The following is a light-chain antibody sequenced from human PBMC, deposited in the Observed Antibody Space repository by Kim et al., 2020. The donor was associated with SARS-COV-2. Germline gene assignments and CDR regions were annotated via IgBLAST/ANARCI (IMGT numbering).Light chain of an antibody. J-gene: IGLJ3*02. CDR1: SLRNYY. CDR2: GKY. CDR3: NSRDSSGDHLV. V-gene: IGLV3-19*01. Sequence: SSELTQDPAVSVALGQTVRLTCQGDSLRNYYATWYQQRPGQAPVLVLYGKYNRPSGIPDRFSGSASGNTASLTITGAQAEDEADYYCNSRDSSGDHLVFG.